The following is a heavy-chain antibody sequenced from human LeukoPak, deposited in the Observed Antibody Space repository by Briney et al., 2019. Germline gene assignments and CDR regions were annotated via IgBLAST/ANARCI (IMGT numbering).Heavy chain of an antibody. CDR1: GGSISSYY. CDR3: TAHYDFWSGYSGWFDP. J-gene: IGHJ5*02. V-gene: IGHV4-59*01. Sequence: SETLSLTCTVSGGSISSYYWSWIRQPPGKGLEWIGYIYYSGSTNYNPSLKSRVTISVDTSKNQFSLKLSSVTAADTAVYYCTAHYDFWSGYSGWFDPWGQGTLVTVSP. D-gene: IGHD3-3*01. CDR2: IYYSGST.